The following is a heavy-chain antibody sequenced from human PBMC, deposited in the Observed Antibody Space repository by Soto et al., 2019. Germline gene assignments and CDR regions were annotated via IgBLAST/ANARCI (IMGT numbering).Heavy chain of an antibody. Sequence: QVTLKESGPVLVKPTETLTLTCTVSGFSLSKARMGVSWIRQPPGKALEWLAHIFWNDERSYNTSLRSRVTISRDTSTSQVVLTMTNVDPVDTGTYFCARALREGLTIYYSDSWGQGTLVTVSS. CDR1: GFSLSKARMG. J-gene: IGHJ4*02. CDR2: IFWNDER. V-gene: IGHV2-26*01. CDR3: ARALREGLTIYYSDS. D-gene: IGHD1-26*01.